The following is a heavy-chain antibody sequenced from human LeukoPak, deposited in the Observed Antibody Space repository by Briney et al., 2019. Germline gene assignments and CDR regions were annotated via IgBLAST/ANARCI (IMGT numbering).Heavy chain of an antibody. Sequence: SETLSLTCTVSGGSISNNYYWGWIRQPPGKGLEWIGSIYYSGSTYYNPSLKSRVTISVDTSKNQFSLKLSSVTAADTAVYYCASLSSYYYGSGRLDWGQGTLVTVSS. CDR2: IYYSGST. D-gene: IGHD3-10*01. CDR3: ASLSSYYYGSGRLD. J-gene: IGHJ4*02. CDR1: GGSISNNYY. V-gene: IGHV4-39*07.